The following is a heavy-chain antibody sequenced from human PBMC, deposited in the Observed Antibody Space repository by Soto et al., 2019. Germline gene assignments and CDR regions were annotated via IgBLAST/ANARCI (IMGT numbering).Heavy chain of an antibody. D-gene: IGHD6-6*01. CDR1: GGSMRSYY. CDR2: IYYSGSS. Sequence: SETLALTYTVSGGSMRSYYWGWVREPPGKGLEWIGYIYYSGSSNYNPSLKSQVTISVDTSKHQFHLKLSSVTAADTAVHYCARYSSSSALFDYWGQGTMVTVS. J-gene: IGHJ4*02. CDR3: ARYSSSSALFDY. V-gene: IGHV4-59*01.